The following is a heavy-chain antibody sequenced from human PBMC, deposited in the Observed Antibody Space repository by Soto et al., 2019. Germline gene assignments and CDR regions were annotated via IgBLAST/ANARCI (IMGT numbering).Heavy chain of an antibody. J-gene: IGHJ6*02. D-gene: IGHD5-12*01. V-gene: IGHV3-23*01. CDR3: AKDKDSGYEIGYYYYGMDV. CDR2: ISGSGGST. Sequence: GGSLRLSCAASGFTFSSYAMSWVRQAPGKGLEWVSAISGSGGSTYYADSVKGRFTISRDNSKNTLYLQMNSLRAEDTAVYYCAKDKDSGYEIGYYYYGMDVWGQGTTVTVSS. CDR1: GFTFSSYA.